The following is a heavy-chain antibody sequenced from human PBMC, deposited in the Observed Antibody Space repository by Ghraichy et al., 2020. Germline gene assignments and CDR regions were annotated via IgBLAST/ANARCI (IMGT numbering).Heavy chain of an antibody. D-gene: IGHD4-23*01. CDR1: GGSISSSNW. Sequence: ESLNISCAVSGGSISSSNWWSWVRQPPGKGLEWIGEIYHSGSTNYNPSLKSRVTISVDKSKNQFSLKLSSVTAADTAVYYCASRTTVVDAFDIWGQGTMVTVSS. J-gene: IGHJ3*02. CDR3: ASRTTVVDAFDI. CDR2: IYHSGST. V-gene: IGHV4-4*02.